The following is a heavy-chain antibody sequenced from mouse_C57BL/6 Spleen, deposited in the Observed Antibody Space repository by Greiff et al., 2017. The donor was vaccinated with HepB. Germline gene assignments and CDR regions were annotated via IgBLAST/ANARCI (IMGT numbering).Heavy chain of an antibody. J-gene: IGHJ1*03. CDR3: ARDDGYYVRYFDV. D-gene: IGHD2-3*01. Sequence: EVKLMESGGGLVKPGGSLKLSCAASGFTFSSYTMSWVRQTPEKRLEWVATISGGGGNTYYPDSVKGRFTISRDNAKNTLYLQMSSLRSEDTALYYCARDDGYYVRYFDVWGTGTTVTVSS. CDR1: GFTFSSYT. CDR2: ISGGGGNT. V-gene: IGHV5-9*01.